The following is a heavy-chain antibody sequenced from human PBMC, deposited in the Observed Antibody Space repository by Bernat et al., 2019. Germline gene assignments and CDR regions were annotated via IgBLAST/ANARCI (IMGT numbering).Heavy chain of an antibody. CDR1: GFTFSNYG. D-gene: IGHD1-26*01. CDR3: AKSSGSYYRLLDY. Sequence: QVQLVESGGGVVQPGRSLRLSCAASGFTFSNYGMHWVRQAPGKGLEWVAVVSFDGSNKYYADSVEGRFTISRDNSKNTLYLQMNSLRAEDTAVYYCAKSSGSYYRLLDYWGQGTLVTVSS. V-gene: IGHV3-30*18. J-gene: IGHJ4*02. CDR2: VSFDGSNK.